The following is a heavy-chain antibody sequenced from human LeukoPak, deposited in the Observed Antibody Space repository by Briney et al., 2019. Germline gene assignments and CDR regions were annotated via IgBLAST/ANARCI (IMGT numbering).Heavy chain of an antibody. J-gene: IGHJ6*03. V-gene: IGHV4-34*01. Sequence: PSETLSLTCAVYGGSFSGHYWNWIRQPPGKGLEWIGEINHSGSTHYNPSLKSRVTISVDTSKNQFSLKLSSVTAADTAVYYCARNGTMVRGVYDQYMDVWGKGTTVTVSS. CDR2: INHSGST. CDR1: GGSFSGHY. CDR3: ARNGTMVRGVYDQYMDV. D-gene: IGHD3-10*01.